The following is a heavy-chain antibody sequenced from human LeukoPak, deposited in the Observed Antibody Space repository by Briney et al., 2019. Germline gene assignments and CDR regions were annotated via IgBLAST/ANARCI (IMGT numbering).Heavy chain of an antibody. CDR2: IYPGDSDT. Sequence: GESLKISCQGSGYRFTSDWIVWVRQMPGKGLEWMGIIYPGDSDTRYSPSFQGQVTISADKSISTAYLQWSSLKASDTAMYYCASTLRYCSGGSCFMGAFDIWGQGTMVTVSS. CDR3: ASTLRYCSGGSCFMGAFDI. CDR1: GYRFTSDW. J-gene: IGHJ3*02. D-gene: IGHD2-15*01. V-gene: IGHV5-51*01.